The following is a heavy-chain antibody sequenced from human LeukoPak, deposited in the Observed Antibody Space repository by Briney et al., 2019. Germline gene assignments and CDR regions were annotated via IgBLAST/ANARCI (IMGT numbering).Heavy chain of an antibody. CDR2: IYHSGST. D-gene: IGHD6-19*01. CDR3: ARGDSGWYLGLGFDY. J-gene: IGHJ4*02. Sequence: PSETLSLTCSVSRYSISSGFYWGWIRQPPGKGLEWIGSIYHSGSTYYNPSLKSRVTISVDTSKNRVSLKLRSVTAADTAVYYCARGDSGWYLGLGFDYWGQGTLVTVSS. CDR1: RYSISSGFY. V-gene: IGHV4-38-2*02.